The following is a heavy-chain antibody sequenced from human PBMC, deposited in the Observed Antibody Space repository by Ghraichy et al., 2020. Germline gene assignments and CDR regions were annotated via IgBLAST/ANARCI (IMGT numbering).Heavy chain of an antibody. CDR3: ARAGTNDSDYLDV. CDR2: ISGNGART. CDR1: GFTFSSYA. Sequence: GGSLRLSCAASGFTFSSYAMSWVRQAPGKGLEWVSTISGNGARTYYADSVKGRFTMSRDNAKNSLYLQMNSLRADDTAVYYCARAGTNDSDYLDVWGKGTLVTVSS. D-gene: IGHD1-1*01. V-gene: IGHV3-23*01. J-gene: IGHJ6*04.